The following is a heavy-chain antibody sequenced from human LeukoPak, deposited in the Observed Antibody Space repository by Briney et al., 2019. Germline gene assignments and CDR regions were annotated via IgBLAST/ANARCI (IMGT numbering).Heavy chain of an antibody. CDR1: GGSINSYY. V-gene: IGHV4-59*01. Sequence: SETLSLTCTVYGGSINSYYWSWIRQPPGKGLEWIGHMYYSGGTNCNPSLKSRVTISVDTSKNQFSLKLSSVTAADTAVYYCTRRCKDAYTLYCFDYWGQGTLVTVSS. CDR3: TRRCKDAYTLYCFDY. CDR2: MYYSGGT. D-gene: IGHD5-24*01. J-gene: IGHJ4*02.